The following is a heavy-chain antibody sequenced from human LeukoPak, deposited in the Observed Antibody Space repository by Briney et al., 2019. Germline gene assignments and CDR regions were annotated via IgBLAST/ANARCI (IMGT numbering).Heavy chain of an antibody. D-gene: IGHD4/OR15-4a*01. Sequence: PGGSLRLSCAASGFTFSTHAMTWVRQAPGKGLEWVSVISGRGDSAYYAEPVRGRFSISRDNSKNTLHLQMNSLSAEDTAIYYCARDRALTIDYYCNYMDVWGKGTTVTVSS. V-gene: IGHV3-23*01. CDR3: ARDRALTIDYYCNYMDV. CDR2: ISGRGDSA. J-gene: IGHJ6*03. CDR1: GFTFSTHA.